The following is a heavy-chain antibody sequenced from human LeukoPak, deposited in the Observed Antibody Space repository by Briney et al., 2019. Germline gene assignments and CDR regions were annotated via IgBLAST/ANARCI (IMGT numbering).Heavy chain of an antibody. CDR3: AREYDYGDVHFDY. V-gene: IGHV3-48*04. CDR1: GFTFSSYG. D-gene: IGHD4-17*01. J-gene: IGHJ4*02. Sequence: GGSLRLSCAASGFTFSSYGMHWVRQAPGKGLEWVSYISSSSSTIYYADSVKGRFTISRDNAKNSLYLQMNSLRAEDTAVYYCAREYDYGDVHFDYWGQGTLVTVSS. CDR2: ISSSSSTI.